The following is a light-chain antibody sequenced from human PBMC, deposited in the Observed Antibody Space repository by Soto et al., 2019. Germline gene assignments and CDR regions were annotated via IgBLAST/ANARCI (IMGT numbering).Light chain of an antibody. CDR2: AAS. V-gene: IGKV1D-8*01. J-gene: IGKJ2*01. CDR3: QQYYLFPYT. Sequence: VIWMTQSPSLLSASTGDRVTLSCRVSQGISHYLAWYQQKPGKAPELLIYAASTLQSGVPSRFSGSGSGTDFTLTISCLQSEDFATYYCQQYYLFPYTFGQGTRLEIK. CDR1: QGISHY.